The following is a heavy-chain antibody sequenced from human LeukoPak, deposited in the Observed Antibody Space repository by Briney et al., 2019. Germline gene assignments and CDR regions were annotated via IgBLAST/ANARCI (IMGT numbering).Heavy chain of an antibody. CDR1: GYTFTSYG. J-gene: IGHJ6*04. CDR2: ISAYNGST. D-gene: IGHD3-10*01. V-gene: IGHV1-18*04. Sequence: ASVKVSCKASGYTFTSYGISWVRQAPGQGLEWMGWISAYNGSTNYAQKLQGRVTMTTDTSTSTAYMELRSLRSDDTAVYYCARGSGVRGAYYYYGMDVWGKGTTVTVSS. CDR3: ARGSGVRGAYYYYGMDV.